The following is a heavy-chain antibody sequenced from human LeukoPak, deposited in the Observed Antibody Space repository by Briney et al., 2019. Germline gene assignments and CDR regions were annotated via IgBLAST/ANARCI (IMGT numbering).Heavy chain of an antibody. CDR1: GGSFSGYY. CDR2: INHSGST. V-gene: IGHV4-34*01. D-gene: IGHD6-13*01. Sequence: PSETLSLTCAVYGGSFSGYYWSWIRQPPGKGLEWIGEINHSGSTNYNPSLKSRVTISVDTSKNQFSLKLSSVTAADTAVYYCARGLGYSSSWYHYWGQGTLVTVSS. J-gene: IGHJ4*02. CDR3: ARGLGYSSSWYHY.